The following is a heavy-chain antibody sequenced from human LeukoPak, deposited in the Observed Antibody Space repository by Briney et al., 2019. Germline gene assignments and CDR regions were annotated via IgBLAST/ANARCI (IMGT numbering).Heavy chain of an antibody. V-gene: IGHV3-15*01. CDR2: IKSKADGGTT. D-gene: IGHD6-19*01. J-gene: IGHJ2*01. CDR1: GSTFNKAW. Sequence: GGSLRHSCAASGSTFNKAWMSWARQAPGKGLEWVGRIKSKADGGTTDCAAPVKGRFTISRDDSENTLYLEMNSLKIEDTAMYYCISAGYHEVAAIGYWYFHLWGRGTLVTVSS. CDR3: ISAGYHEVAAIGYWYFHL.